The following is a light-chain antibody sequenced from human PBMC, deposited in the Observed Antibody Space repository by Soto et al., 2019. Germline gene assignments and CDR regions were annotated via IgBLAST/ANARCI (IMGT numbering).Light chain of an antibody. V-gene: IGKV1-5*01. Sequence: DIQMTQSPSTLSASVGDRVTITCRASQSIRSWLACYQQEPGKAPKLLIYDVSSVESGLPSRFSGSGSGTEFTLTISSLQPDDFATYYCQQYNSYSPWTFGQGTKVDIK. CDR1: QSIRSW. CDR3: QQYNSYSPWT. CDR2: DVS. J-gene: IGKJ1*01.